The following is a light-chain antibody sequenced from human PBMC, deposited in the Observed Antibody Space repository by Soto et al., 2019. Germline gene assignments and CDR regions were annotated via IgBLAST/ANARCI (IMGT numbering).Light chain of an antibody. J-gene: IGKJ2*01. CDR1: QSDSSSY. Sequence: EIVLTQSPGTLSLSPGERATLSCRASQSDSSSYLAWYQQKPGQAPRLLIYGASSRATGIPERFIGSGSGTDFTLTISRLEPEDFAVYYCQQYGSSSYTFGQGTKLEIK. V-gene: IGKV3-20*01. CDR2: GAS. CDR3: QQYGSSSYT.